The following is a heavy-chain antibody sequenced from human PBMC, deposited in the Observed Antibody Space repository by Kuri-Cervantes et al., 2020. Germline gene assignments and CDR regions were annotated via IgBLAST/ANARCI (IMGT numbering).Heavy chain of an antibody. CDR2: ISSSGSPI. V-gene: IGHV3-11*01. J-gene: IGHJ5*02. D-gene: IGHD2-8*02. Sequence: GGSLRLSCAASGFMFSDYFMSWIRQAPGRGLEWVSYISSSGSPIYYADSVKGRFTISRDNAKNSLDLQMNSLRAEDTAVYYCARVIHEPSVLSDAIWFDPWGQGTLVTVSS. CDR1: GFMFSDYF. CDR3: ARVIHEPSVLSDAIWFDP.